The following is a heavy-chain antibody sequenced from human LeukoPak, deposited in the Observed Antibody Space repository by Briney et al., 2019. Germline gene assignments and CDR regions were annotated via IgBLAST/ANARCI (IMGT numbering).Heavy chain of an antibody. J-gene: IGHJ4*02. V-gene: IGHV1-2*02. CDR3: ARGGAAGTRVYFIDY. Sequence: GASVTVSFKSSVYTLTAYYMHWVRQAPGQGLEWMGWMNPNSGVTNSAQKFQGSVPMTRDTSISTAYMELNRLTSDDTAVYYCARGGAAGTRVYFIDYWGQGTLVTVSS. CDR1: VYTLTAYY. D-gene: IGHD6-13*01. CDR2: MNPNSGVT.